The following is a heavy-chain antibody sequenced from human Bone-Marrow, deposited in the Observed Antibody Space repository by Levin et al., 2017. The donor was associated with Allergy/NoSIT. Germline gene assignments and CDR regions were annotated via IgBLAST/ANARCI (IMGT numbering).Heavy chain of an antibody. CDR2: ISSSGGST. CDR1: GFTFSSHE. V-gene: IGHV3-23*01. J-gene: IGHJ4*02. D-gene: IGHD3-10*01. CDR3: ARRMVRAFDY. Sequence: LSLTCAASGFTFSSHEMNWVRHAPGKGLEWVSTISSSGGSTWYADSVKGRFIISRDNSQNTLYLQMNSLRVEDTALYYCARRMVRAFDYWGQGTLVTVSS.